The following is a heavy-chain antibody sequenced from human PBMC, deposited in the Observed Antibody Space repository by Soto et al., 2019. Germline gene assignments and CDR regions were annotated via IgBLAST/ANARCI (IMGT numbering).Heavy chain of an antibody. CDR2: IITIFGTA. J-gene: IGHJ6*02. D-gene: IGHD2-2*01. V-gene: IGHV1-69*06. CDR3: ARHDIVVVTADPIYYYYGMDV. Sequence: QVQLVQSGAEVKKPGSSVKVSCKASGGTFSSYAISWVRQAPGQGLEWMGGIITIFGTANYAQKFQGRVTITANKSTSTAYMELSSLRSEDTAVYYCARHDIVVVTADPIYYYYGMDVWGQGTTVTVSS. CDR1: GGTFSSYA.